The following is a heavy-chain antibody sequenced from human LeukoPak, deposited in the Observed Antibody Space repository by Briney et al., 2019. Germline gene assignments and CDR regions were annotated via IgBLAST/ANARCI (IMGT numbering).Heavy chain of an antibody. J-gene: IGHJ5*02. Sequence: GGSLRLSCAASGFTFSSYAMSWVRQAPGKGLEWVSAISGSGGSTYYADSVKGRFTISRDNSKNTLYLQMNSLRAEDTAVYYCAKDTPRYCSSTSCYPNWFDPWGKGTLVTVSS. CDR3: AKDTPRYCSSTSCYPNWFDP. CDR2: ISGSGGST. V-gene: IGHV3-23*01. D-gene: IGHD2-2*01. CDR1: GFTFSSYA.